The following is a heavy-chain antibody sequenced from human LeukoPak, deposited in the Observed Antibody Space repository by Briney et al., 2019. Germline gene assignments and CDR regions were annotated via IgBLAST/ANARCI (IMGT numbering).Heavy chain of an antibody. CDR2: INHRGSDQ. CDR1: GFIFSNYA. CDR3: ARGIVVSPAAPYSWFDP. V-gene: IGHV3-7*03. Sequence: GGSLRLSCAVSGFIFSNYAMNWVRQAPGEGLEWVANINHRGSDQRYVDSVKGRFTISRDNTKNSLYLQMNGLRAEDTAVYYCARGIVVSPAAPYSWFDPRGQGTLVIVSS. D-gene: IGHD2-2*01. J-gene: IGHJ5*02.